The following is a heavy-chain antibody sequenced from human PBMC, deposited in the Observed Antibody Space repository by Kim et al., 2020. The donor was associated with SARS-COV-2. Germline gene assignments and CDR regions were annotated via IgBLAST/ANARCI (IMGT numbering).Heavy chain of an antibody. CDR3: ARGGPLPRYCSSTSCHLGAVWFDP. CDR2: INPSGGST. Sequence: ASVKVSCKASGYTFTSYYMHWVRQAPGQGLEWMGIINPSGGSTSYAQKFQGRVTMTRDTSTSTVYMELSSLRSEDTAVYYCARGGPLPRYCSSTSCHLGAVWFDPWGQGTLVTVSS. J-gene: IGHJ5*02. D-gene: IGHD2-2*01. CDR1: GYTFTSYY. V-gene: IGHV1-46*01.